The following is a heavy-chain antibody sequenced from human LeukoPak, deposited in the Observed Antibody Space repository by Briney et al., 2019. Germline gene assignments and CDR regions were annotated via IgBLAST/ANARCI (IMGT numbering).Heavy chain of an antibody. D-gene: IGHD3-10*01. CDR3: ARRTTMVRGEYFDF. Sequence: SETLSLTCTVSGGSVSSTTYYCSWIRQPPGKGLEWIASINYSGSTYYNPSLKSRVTTSVDTSENQFSLKLSSVTAADTAVYYCARRTTMVRGEYFDFWGQGTLVTVSS. CDR2: INYSGST. J-gene: IGHJ4*02. V-gene: IGHV4-39*01. CDR1: GGSVSSTTYY.